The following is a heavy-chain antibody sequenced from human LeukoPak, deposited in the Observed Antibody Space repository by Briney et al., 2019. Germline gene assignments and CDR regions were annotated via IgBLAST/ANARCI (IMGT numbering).Heavy chain of an antibody. CDR3: AKGGSGGSWARIDY. V-gene: IGHV3-23*01. J-gene: IGHJ4*02. D-gene: IGHD2-15*01. CDR1: GFTFSNYA. CDR2: ISGSGGST. Sequence: GGSLRLSCAASGFTFSNYAMNWVRQAPGKGLECVSVISGSGGSTYYADSVKSRFTISRDNSRNTLYLQMNSVRAEDTAVYYCAKGGSGGSWARIDYWGQGTLVTVSS.